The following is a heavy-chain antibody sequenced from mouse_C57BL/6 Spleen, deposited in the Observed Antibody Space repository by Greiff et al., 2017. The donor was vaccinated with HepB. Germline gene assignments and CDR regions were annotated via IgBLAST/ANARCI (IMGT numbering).Heavy chain of an antibody. J-gene: IGHJ2*01. Sequence: EVHLVESGGGLVQPGGSLSLSCAASGFTFTDYYMSWVRQPPGKALEWLGFIRNKANGYTTEYSASVKGRFTISRDNSRSILYLQMNALRAEDSATYYCARSSHSNYLYYFDYWGQGTTLTVAS. CDR1: GFTFTDYY. D-gene: IGHD2-5*01. CDR2: IRNKANGYTT. V-gene: IGHV7-3*01. CDR3: ARSSHSNYLYYFDY.